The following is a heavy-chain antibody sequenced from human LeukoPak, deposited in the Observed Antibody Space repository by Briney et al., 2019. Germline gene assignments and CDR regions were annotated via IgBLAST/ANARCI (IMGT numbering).Heavy chain of an antibody. CDR2: IYYSGST. D-gene: IGHD3-22*01. CDR1: GGSVSSGDYY. J-gene: IGHJ5*02. Sequence: SETLSLTCTVSGGSVSSGDYYWSWIRQPPGKGLEWIGYIYYSGSTYYNPSLKNRVTISVDTFKNQFSLKLSSVTAADTAVYYCAEVLYSYDSSGLGWFDPWGQGTLVTVSS. V-gene: IGHV4-30-4*08. CDR3: AEVLYSYDSSGLGWFDP.